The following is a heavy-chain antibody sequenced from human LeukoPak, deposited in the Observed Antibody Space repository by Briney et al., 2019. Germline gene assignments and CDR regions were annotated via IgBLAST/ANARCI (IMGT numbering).Heavy chain of an antibody. V-gene: IGHV4-4*07. D-gene: IGHD3-3*01. CDR1: GGSISSYY. J-gene: IGHJ5*02. CDR2: IYTSGST. Sequence: SETLSLTCTVSGGSISSYYWSWIRQPAGKGLEWIGRIYTSGSTNYNPSLKSRVTMSVDTSKNQFSLKLSSVTATDTAVYYCARLGDFWSGYSKEPGWFDPWGQGTLVTVSS. CDR3: ARLGDFWSGYSKEPGWFDP.